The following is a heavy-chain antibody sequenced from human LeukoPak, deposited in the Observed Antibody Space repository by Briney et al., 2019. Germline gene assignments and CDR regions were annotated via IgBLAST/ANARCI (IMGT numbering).Heavy chain of an antibody. CDR2: IYPGDSDT. J-gene: IGHJ4*02. D-gene: IGHD3-22*01. CDR1: GYSFTGYW. CDR3: ARRRGWDYDSSGYDFDY. V-gene: IGHV5-51*01. Sequence: GESLKISCKGSGYSFTGYWIGWVRQMPGKGLEWMGIIYPGDSDTRYSPSFQGQVTISADKSISTAYLQWSSLKASDTAMYYCARRRGWDYDSSGYDFDYWGQGTQVTVSS.